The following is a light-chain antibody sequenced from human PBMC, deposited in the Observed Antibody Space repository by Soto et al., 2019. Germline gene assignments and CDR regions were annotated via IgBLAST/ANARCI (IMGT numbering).Light chain of an antibody. V-gene: IGKV3-20*01. CDR3: QQYGSSPTWT. CDR2: GAS. J-gene: IGKJ1*01. CDR1: QSVSSSY. Sequence: EIVLTQSPGTLSLSPGERATLSCRASQSVSSSYLAWYQQKSGQAPRLLIYGASSRATGIPDRFSGSGSGTDFTLTISRLEPEDFAVYYCQQYGSSPTWTFGQGTKV.